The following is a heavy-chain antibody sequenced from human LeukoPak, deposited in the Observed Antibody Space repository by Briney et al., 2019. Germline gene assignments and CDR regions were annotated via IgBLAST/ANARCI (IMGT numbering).Heavy chain of an antibody. D-gene: IGHD3-9*01. CDR2: ISGSGGST. Sequence: PGGSLRLSCAASGFTFSSYAMSWVRQAPGKGLEWVSAISGSGGSTYYADSVKGRFTISRDNSKNTLYLQMNSLRAEDTAVYYCASSPTNIGPTLRYFDWYAFDIWGQGTMVTVSS. J-gene: IGHJ3*02. CDR3: ASSPTNIGPTLRYFDWYAFDI. V-gene: IGHV3-23*01. CDR1: GFTFSSYA.